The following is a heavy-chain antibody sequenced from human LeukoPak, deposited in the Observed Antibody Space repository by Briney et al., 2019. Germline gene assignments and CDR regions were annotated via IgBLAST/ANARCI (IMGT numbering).Heavy chain of an antibody. CDR3: ARDDSSGYCDY. CDR1: GGSISSSSYY. Sequence: PSETLSLTCTVSGGSISSSSYYWGWIRQPPGKGLEWIGSIYYSGSTYYNPSLKSRVTISVDTSKNQFSLKLSSVTAADTAVYYCARDDSSGYCDYWGQGTLVTVSS. CDR2: IYYSGST. V-gene: IGHV4-39*07. D-gene: IGHD3-22*01. J-gene: IGHJ4*02.